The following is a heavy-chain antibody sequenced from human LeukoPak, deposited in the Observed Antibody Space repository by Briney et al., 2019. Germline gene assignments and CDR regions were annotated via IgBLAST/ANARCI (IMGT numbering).Heavy chain of an antibody. CDR1: GYSFTSYW. Sequence: GESLKISCKGSGYSFTSYWIGWVRPMPGKGLAWMGIIYPGDSDTRYSPSFQGQVTISADKSISTAYLQWSSLKASDTAMYYCARPPRAMVDYYFDYWGQGTLVTVSS. D-gene: IGHD5-18*01. CDR2: IYPGDSDT. CDR3: ARPPRAMVDYYFDY. J-gene: IGHJ4*02. V-gene: IGHV5-51*01.